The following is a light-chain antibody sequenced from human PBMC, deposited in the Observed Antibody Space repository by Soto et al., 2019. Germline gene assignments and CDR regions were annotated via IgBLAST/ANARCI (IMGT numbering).Light chain of an antibody. CDR3: QKYNSYSWT. CDR2: DAS. V-gene: IGKV1-5*01. Sequence: DIPMTQSPSTLSASVGDRVTITCRASQSISSWLAWYPQKPGKAPKLLSYDASSLESGVPSRFSGSGAGTEFTLPISSLQPDDFATYCCQKYNSYSWTFGQGTKVEIK. CDR1: QSISSW. J-gene: IGKJ1*01.